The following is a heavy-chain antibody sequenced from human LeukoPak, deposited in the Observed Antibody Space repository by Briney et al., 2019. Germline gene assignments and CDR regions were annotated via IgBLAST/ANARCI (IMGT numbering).Heavy chain of an antibody. CDR2: INPNIGDA. J-gene: IGHJ5*01. CDR3: ARMALDGGASIGFDS. Sequence: ASVKVSCKASGYTFTDYFIHWVRHGPGQGLEWMWWINPNIGDASYAQKFQDRVTMTRDRSINTAYMELSRLTSDDTAVYYRARMALDGGASIGFDSWGQGTLVTVSS. CDR1: GYTFTDYF. D-gene: IGHD2-21*01. V-gene: IGHV1-2*02.